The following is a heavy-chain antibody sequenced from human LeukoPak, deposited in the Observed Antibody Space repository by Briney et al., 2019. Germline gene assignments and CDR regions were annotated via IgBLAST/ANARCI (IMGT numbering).Heavy chain of an antibody. J-gene: IGHJ4*02. Sequence: PGGSLRLSCAASGFTFSSYGMHWVRQAPGKGLEWVAVISYDGSNKYYADSVKGRFTISRDNSKNTLYLLMNSLRAEDTAVYYCAKDSSGYTDYWGQGTLVTVSS. V-gene: IGHV3-30*18. CDR2: ISYDGSNK. CDR1: GFTFSSYG. CDR3: AKDSSGYTDY. D-gene: IGHD3-22*01.